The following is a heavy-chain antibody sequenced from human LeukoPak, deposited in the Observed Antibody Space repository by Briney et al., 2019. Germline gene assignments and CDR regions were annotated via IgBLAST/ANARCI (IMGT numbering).Heavy chain of an antibody. Sequence: VASVKVSCKASGYTFTGYYMHWVRQAPGQGLEWMGWINPNSGGTNYAQKFQGWVTMTRDTSISTAYMELSRLRSDDTAVYYCARDSYGGGSGSYPHYGMDVWGKGTTVTVSS. CDR1: GYTFTGYY. J-gene: IGHJ6*04. V-gene: IGHV1-2*04. CDR3: ARDSYGGGSGSYPHYGMDV. CDR2: INPNSGGT. D-gene: IGHD3-10*01.